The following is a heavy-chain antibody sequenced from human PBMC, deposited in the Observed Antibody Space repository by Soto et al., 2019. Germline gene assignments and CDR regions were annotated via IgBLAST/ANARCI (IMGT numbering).Heavy chain of an antibody. D-gene: IGHD5-12*01. CDR3: ARDAGYSGYDGIYYYGMDV. Sequence: ASVKVSCKASGYTFTSYYMHWVRQAPGQGLEWMGRINPSGGSTSYAQKFQGRVTMTRDTSTSTVYMELSSLRSEDTAVYYCARDAGYSGYDGIYYYGMDVWGQGTTVTVSS. J-gene: IGHJ6*02. CDR1: GYTFTSYY. V-gene: IGHV1-46*01. CDR2: INPSGGST.